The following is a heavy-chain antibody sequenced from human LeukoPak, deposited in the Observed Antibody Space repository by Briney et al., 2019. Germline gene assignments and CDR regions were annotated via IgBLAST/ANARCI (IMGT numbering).Heavy chain of an antibody. D-gene: IGHD2-2*01. Sequence: GGSLRLSCAASGFTFSSYSMNWVRQAPGKGLEWVSSISSSSSYIYYADSVKGRFTISRDNAKNSLYLKMNSLRAEDTAVYYCARDWASGYCSSTSCFLSWFDPWGQGTLVTVSS. J-gene: IGHJ5*02. CDR2: ISSSSSYI. V-gene: IGHV3-21*01. CDR3: ARDWASGYCSSTSCFLSWFDP. CDR1: GFTFSSYS.